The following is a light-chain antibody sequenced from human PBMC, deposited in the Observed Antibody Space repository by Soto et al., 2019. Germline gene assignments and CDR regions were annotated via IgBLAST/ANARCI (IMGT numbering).Light chain of an antibody. CDR2: DNN. V-gene: IGLV1-40*01. CDR3: QSFDSSLYGYV. J-gene: IGLJ1*01. CDR1: NSNIGAGYT. Sequence: QSVLTQPPSVSGAPGQRVTISCTGSNSNIGAGYTVHWYQQLPGTAPKLLFYDNNDRPSGVPDRFSGSKSGTSASLAITGLQAEDEADYYCQSFDSSLYGYVFGTGTKVTVL.